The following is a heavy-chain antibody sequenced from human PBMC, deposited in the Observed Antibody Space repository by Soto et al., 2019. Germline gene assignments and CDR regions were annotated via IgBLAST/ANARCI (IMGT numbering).Heavy chain of an antibody. Sequence: ASQTLSLTCTVSAGSISSDYWSWIRQPPGKGLEWIGYIYYSGSTNYNPSLKSRVTISVDTSKNQFSLKLSSVTAADTAVYYCASSAVPVAMPEPTYDNGMDVWGQGTTVTVYS. D-gene: IGHD2-2*01. V-gene: IGHV4-59*01. CDR1: AGSISSDY. CDR2: IYYSGST. CDR3: ASSAVPVAMPEPTYDNGMDV. J-gene: IGHJ6*02.